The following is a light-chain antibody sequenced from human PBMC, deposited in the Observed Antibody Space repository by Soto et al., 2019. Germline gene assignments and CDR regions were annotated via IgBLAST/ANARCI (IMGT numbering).Light chain of an antibody. CDR3: TLYTTSDNPV. V-gene: IGLV2-14*01. J-gene: IGLJ2*01. CDR2: DVS. CDR1: NSDIGAYNF. Sequence: QSALTQPASVSGSPGQPITISCTGTNSDIGAYNFVSWYQQHTGKAPKLMIYDVSNRPSGVSNRFSGSKSGNTASLTISGLQAEDEADYYCTLYTTSDNPVFGGGTKLTVL.